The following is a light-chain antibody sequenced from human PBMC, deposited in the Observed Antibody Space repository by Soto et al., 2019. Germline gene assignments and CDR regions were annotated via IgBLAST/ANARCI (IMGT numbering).Light chain of an antibody. CDR3: CSYAGSRTFV. CDR1: SSDVGAYNL. V-gene: IGLV2-23*01. CDR2: EGS. Sequence: QSALTQPASVSGSPGQSITIACTGTSSDVGAYNLVSWYQQHPGKAPRLIIYEGSKRPSGISHRFSGSKSDYTASLTISGLRAEDEAHYHCCSYAGSRTFVFGGGTKLTVL. J-gene: IGLJ2*01.